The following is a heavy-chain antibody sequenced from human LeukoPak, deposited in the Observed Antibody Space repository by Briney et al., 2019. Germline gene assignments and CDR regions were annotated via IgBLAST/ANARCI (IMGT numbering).Heavy chain of an antibody. D-gene: IGHD6-13*01. V-gene: IGHV3-33*01. Sequence: PGRSLRLSCAASGFTFSSYGMHWVRQAPVKGLEWVAVIWYDGSNKYYADSVKGRFTISRDNSKNTLYLQMNSLRAEDTAVYYCAREARSSWYYGAFDIWGQGTMVTVSS. CDR1: GFTFSSYG. CDR3: AREARSSWYYGAFDI. CDR2: IWYDGSNK. J-gene: IGHJ3*02.